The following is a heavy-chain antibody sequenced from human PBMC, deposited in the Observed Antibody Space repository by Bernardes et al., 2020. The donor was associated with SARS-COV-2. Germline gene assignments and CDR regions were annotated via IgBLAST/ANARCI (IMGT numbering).Heavy chain of an antibody. J-gene: IGHJ5*01. V-gene: IGHV4-4*07. Sequence: SNTLQVICSFSGGSISSHYWSWIRQSAGKGLEWLGRISSSGSTNYNPSLKSRLTMSVHTSKSQFSLKVTSGTAADTAVYYGAREAPTFDSWGQGILVTVAS. CDR2: ISSSGST. CDR3: AREAPTFDS. CDR1: GGSISSHY.